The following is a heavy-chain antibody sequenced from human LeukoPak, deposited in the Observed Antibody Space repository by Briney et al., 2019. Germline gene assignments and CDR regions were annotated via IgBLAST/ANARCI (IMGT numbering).Heavy chain of an antibody. J-gene: IGHJ4*02. V-gene: IGHV3-74*01. CDR1: GFSFSSHW. CDR2: IDSDGSST. Sequence: GGSLRLSCAASGFSFSSHWMHWVRQVPGKGLVWVSRIDSDGSSTSYADSVKGRFTISRDNTKNTLYLEMNSLRAEDTALYYCARIRGYNYGFFDYWSQGTLVIVSS. CDR3: ARIRGYNYGFFDY. D-gene: IGHD5-18*01.